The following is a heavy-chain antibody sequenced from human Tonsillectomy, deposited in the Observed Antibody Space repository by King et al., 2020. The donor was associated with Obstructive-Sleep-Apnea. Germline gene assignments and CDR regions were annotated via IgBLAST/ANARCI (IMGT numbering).Heavy chain of an antibody. D-gene: IGHD2-2*01. V-gene: IGHV3-48*04. J-gene: IGHJ4*02. CDR2: ISSSSSTI. CDR1: RFTFSSYS. CDR3: AREYCSRTSCYDGLDY. Sequence: VQLVESGGGLVQPGGSLRLSCAASRFTFSSYSMNWVRQAPGKGLEWVSYISSSSSTIYSADSVKGRFTISRDNAKNSLYLQLNSLRAEDTAVYYCAREYCSRTSCYDGLDYWGQGTLVTVSS.